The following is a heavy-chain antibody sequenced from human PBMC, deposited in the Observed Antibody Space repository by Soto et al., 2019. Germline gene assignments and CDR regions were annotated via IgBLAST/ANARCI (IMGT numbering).Heavy chain of an antibody. D-gene: IGHD3-22*01. CDR2: ISSSSSTI. J-gene: IGHJ4*02. Sequence: GGSLRLSCAASGFTFSTYSMNWVRQAPGKGLEWVSYISSSSSTIFYTDSVKGRFTVSRDNAKNSLYPQMNSLRAEDTAVYYCVRPTYYYDSSGPPAYWGKGTLVTVSS. CDR1: GFTFSTYS. CDR3: VRPTYYYDSSGPPAY. V-gene: IGHV3-48*01.